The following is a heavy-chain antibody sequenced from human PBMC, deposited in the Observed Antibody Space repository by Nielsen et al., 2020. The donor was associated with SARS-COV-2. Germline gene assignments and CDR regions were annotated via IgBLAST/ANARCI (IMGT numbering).Heavy chain of an antibody. V-gene: IGHV3-49*04. J-gene: IGHJ6*02. CDR1: GFTFGDYA. Sequence: GESLKISCTASGFTFGDYAMNWVRQAPGKGLEWVALIRTKTYGGTTEYAASVRGRFTISRDNAQNTLYLQMNSLRAEDTALYYCAKDLHCTSSTCYKLSAYFYAMDVWGQGTSVTVSS. CDR3: AKDLHCTSSTCYKLSAYFYAMDV. CDR2: IRTKTYGGTT. D-gene: IGHD2-2*02.